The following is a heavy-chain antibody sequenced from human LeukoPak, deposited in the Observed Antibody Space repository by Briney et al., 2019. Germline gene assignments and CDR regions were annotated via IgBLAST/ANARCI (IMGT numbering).Heavy chain of an antibody. CDR1: GFSFSDAW. J-gene: IGHJ4*02. CDR2: IESKTDGGTT. CDR3: AKDFPDSGYWLHPFDY. Sequence: GGSLRLSCAASGFSFSDAWMSWVRQIPGKGLEWVGRIESKTDGGTTDYAAPVKGRFTISRDSSKNTLYLHMNSLRAEDTAVYYCAKDFPDSGYWLHPFDYWGQGSLVTVSS. V-gene: IGHV3-15*04. D-gene: IGHD3-22*01.